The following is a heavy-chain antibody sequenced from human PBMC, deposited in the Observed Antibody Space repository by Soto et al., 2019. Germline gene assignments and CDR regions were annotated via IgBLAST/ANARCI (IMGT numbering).Heavy chain of an antibody. V-gene: IGHV1-8*01. CDR2: MNPNSGYA. CDR1: GDTFTTYD. CDR3: ARRGASATLDQ. Sequence: ASVKVSCKASGDTFTTYDINWVRQATGQGLEWMGWMNPNSGYADYAQNFQGRVTMSRDTSIKTAYMELSHLKSEDTAVYYCARRGASATLDQWGQGTLVTVSS. J-gene: IGHJ4*02.